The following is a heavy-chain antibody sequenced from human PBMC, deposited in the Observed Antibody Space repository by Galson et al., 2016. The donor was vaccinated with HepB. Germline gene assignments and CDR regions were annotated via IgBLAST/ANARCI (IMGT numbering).Heavy chain of an antibody. J-gene: IGHJ4*02. CDR1: GFTFSRYE. CDR2: ISSSGTTI. CDR3: AREPVRLDDLLTGPPKNPDY. Sequence: SLRLSCAASGFTFSRYEMNWVRQAPGKGLEWVSYISSSGTTIYYADSVKGRFTNSRDNAKNSLYPQMNSLRAEDTAVYYCAREPVRLDDLLTGPPKNPDYWGQGTLVTVSS. V-gene: IGHV3-48*03. D-gene: IGHD3-9*01.